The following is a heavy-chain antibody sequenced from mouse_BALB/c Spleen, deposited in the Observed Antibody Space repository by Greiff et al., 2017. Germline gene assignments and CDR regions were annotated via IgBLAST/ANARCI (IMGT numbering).Heavy chain of an antibody. CDR3: ATIYYDPYYAMDD. Sequence: EVQLVESGGGLVKPGGSLKLSCAASGFTFSSYAMSWVRQTPEKRLEWVASISSGGSTYYPDSVKGRFTISRDNARNILYLQMSSLRSEDTAMYYCATIYYDPYYAMDDWGQGTSVTVSS. CDR1: GFTFSSYA. V-gene: IGHV5-6-5*01. J-gene: IGHJ4*01. CDR2: ISSGGST. D-gene: IGHD2-4*01.